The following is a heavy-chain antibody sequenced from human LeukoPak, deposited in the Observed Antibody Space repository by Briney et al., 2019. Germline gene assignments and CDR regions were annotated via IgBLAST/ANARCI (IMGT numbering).Heavy chain of an antibody. CDR1: GYTFTGYY. CDR2: INPNSGGT. CDR3: ASSVAYCSGGSCYSLRG. V-gene: IGHV1-2*02. D-gene: IGHD2-15*01. J-gene: IGHJ4*02. Sequence: ASVKVSCKASGYTFTGYYMHWVRQAPGQGLEWMGWINPNSGGTNYAQKFQGRVTMTRDTSTSTAYMDLTRLRSDDTAVYYCASSVAYCSGGSCYSLRGWGQGTLVTVSS.